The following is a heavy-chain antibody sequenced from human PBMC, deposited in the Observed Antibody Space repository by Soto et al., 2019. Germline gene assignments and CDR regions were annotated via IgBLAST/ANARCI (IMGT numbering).Heavy chain of an antibody. V-gene: IGHV1-69*13. CDR1: GGTFSSYA. J-gene: IGHJ4*02. CDR3: ARVSHRTGYSSSWYEIDY. Sequence: SVKVSCKASGGTFSSYAISWVRQAPGQGLEWMGGIIPIFGTANYAQKFQGRVTITADESTSTAYMELSSLRSEDTAVYYCARVSHRTGYSSSWYEIDYWGQGTLVTVSS. D-gene: IGHD6-13*01. CDR2: IIPIFGTA.